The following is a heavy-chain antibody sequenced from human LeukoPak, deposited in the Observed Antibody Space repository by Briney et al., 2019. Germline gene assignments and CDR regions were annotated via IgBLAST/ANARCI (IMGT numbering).Heavy chain of an antibody. CDR2: ISHDGKRE. CDR1: GFTFSNYA. V-gene: IGHV3-30*04. CDR3: ARDVAATGTYTDY. D-gene: IGHD6-13*01. Sequence: PGGSLRLSCTVSGFTFSNYAIHWVRQSPGKGLEWVAVISHDGKREFYSDSVEGRFTISRDNVKNILYLQMNSLRAEDTAVYYCARDVAATGTYTDYWGQGTLVTVSS. J-gene: IGHJ4*02.